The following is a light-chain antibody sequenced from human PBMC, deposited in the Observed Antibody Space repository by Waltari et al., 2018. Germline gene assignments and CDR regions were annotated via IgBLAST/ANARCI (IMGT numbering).Light chain of an antibody. CDR2: MAS. CDR1: QSVGTW. Sequence: DIKMTQSPPTLSALVGYKATISCRASQSVGTWLAWYQQKPGKAPKLLIYMASSLDSGVPSRFSGSGSGTDFTLTINSLQPDDFATYSCQQYSSFSTFGQGTKV. J-gene: IGKJ2*01. CDR3: QQYSSFST. V-gene: IGKV1-5*03.